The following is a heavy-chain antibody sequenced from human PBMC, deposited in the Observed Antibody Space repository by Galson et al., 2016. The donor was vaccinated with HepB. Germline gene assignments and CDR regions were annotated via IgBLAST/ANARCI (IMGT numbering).Heavy chain of an antibody. V-gene: IGHV3-23*01. CDR3: ASIAAAGYYYGMDV. CDR2: ISGSGGNT. D-gene: IGHD6-13*01. Sequence: SLRLSCAASGFTFSSYGMSWVRQAPRKGLEWVSGISGSGGNTYYADSVKGRFTISRDNSKNTLYLQMNSLRAEDTAVYYCASIAAAGYYYGMDVWGQGTTVTVSS. CDR1: GFTFSSYG. J-gene: IGHJ6*02.